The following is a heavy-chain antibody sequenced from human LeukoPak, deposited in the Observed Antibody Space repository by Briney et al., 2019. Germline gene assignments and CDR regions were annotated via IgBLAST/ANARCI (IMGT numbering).Heavy chain of an antibody. CDR3: ARFHYYDSSGYYAFDY. V-gene: IGHV4-59*08. CDR1: GGSISSYY. D-gene: IGHD3-22*01. Sequence: SETLSLTCTVSGGSISSYYWSWIQQPPGKGLEWIGYIYYSGSTNYNPSLKSRVTISVDTSKNQFSLKLSSVTAADTAVYYCARFHYYDSSGYYAFDYWGQGTLVTVSS. CDR2: IYYSGST. J-gene: IGHJ4*02.